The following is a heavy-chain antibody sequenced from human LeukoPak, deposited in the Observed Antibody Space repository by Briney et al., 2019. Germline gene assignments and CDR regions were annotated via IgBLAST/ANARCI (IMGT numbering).Heavy chain of an antibody. D-gene: IGHD5-18*01. J-gene: IGHJ6*02. CDR1: GYTFTSYG. V-gene: IGHV1-2*02. CDR3: ARGGHGSDTAMVTPYYYGMDV. Sequence: EASVKVSCKASGYTFTSYGISRVRQAPGQGLEWMGWINPNSGGTNYAQKFQGRVTMTRDTSISTAYMELSRLRSDDTAVYYCARGGHGSDTAMVTPYYYGMDVWGQGTTVTVSS. CDR2: INPNSGGT.